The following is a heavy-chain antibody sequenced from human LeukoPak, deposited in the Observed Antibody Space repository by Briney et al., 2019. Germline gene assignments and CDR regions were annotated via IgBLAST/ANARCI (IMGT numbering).Heavy chain of an antibody. V-gene: IGHV1-69*13. CDR3: ARKRAYYGESYYYGMDV. Sequence: SVKVSCKASGGTFSSYAISWVRQAPGQGLEWMGGIIPIFATANYAQKFQGRVTITADESTSTAYMELSSLRSEDTAVYYCARKRAYYGESYYYGMDVWGQGTTVTVSS. CDR1: GGTFSSYA. CDR2: IIPIFATA. D-gene: IGHD4-17*01. J-gene: IGHJ6*02.